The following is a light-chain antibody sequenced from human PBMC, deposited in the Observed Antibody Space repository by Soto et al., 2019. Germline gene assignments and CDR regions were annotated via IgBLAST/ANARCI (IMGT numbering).Light chain of an antibody. J-gene: IGLJ1*01. Sequence: QSALTQPASVSGSPGQSITISCTGTSNDVGGYNYVSWYQQHPGKAPKLMIYEVSNWPSGVSGRFSGSKSGNTASLTISGLQAEDEDDYYCSSYTSGSTYVFGTGTKSPS. CDR1: SNDVGGYNY. CDR2: EVS. CDR3: SSYTSGSTYV. V-gene: IGLV2-14*01.